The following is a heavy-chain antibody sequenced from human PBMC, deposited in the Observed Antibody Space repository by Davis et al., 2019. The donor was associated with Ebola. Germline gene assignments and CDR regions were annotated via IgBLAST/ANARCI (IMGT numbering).Heavy chain of an antibody. D-gene: IGHD6-19*01. CDR1: GDSLSTSPYY. J-gene: IGHJ5*02. Sequence: MPSETLSLTCTVPGDSLSTSPYYWGWIRQPPGKGLEWIGDIFYTGTTYYNPSLKSRVTIFVDASKNQLSLRLASVTAADTAVYYCARHAVAGTRRIAPWGQGTLVTVSS. CDR3: ARHAVAGTRRIAP. CDR2: IFYTGTT. V-gene: IGHV4-39*01.